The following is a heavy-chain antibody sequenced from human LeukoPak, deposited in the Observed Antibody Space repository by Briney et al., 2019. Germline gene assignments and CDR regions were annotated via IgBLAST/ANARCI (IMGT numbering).Heavy chain of an antibody. Sequence: GASVKVSCKASGGTFSSYAISWVRQAPGQGLEWMGRIIPILGIANYAQKFQGRVTITADKSTSTAYMELRSLRSDDTAVYYCARGRKWYYYYMDVWGKGTTVTVSS. CDR1: GGTFSSYA. D-gene: IGHD1-26*01. J-gene: IGHJ6*03. CDR3: ARGRKWYYYYMDV. CDR2: IIPILGIA. V-gene: IGHV1-69*04.